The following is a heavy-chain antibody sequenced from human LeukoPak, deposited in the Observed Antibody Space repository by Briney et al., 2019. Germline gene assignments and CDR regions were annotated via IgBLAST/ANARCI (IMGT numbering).Heavy chain of an antibody. CDR1: AFTFSNVW. V-gene: IGHV3-15*01. CDR3: TIPASGYSYGVLDS. J-gene: IGHJ4*02. Sequence: PGGSLRLSCAASAFTFSNVWMRWVRQAPGKGLEWVGRIRSKTDGGKTDYAAPVKGRFTISRDDSKNTLYLQMDSLKTEDTAVYYCTIPASGYSYGVLDSWGQGALVTVSS. D-gene: IGHD5-18*01. CDR2: IRSKTDGGKT.